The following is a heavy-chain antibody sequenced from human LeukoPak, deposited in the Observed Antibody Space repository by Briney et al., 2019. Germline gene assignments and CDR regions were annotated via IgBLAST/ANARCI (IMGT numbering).Heavy chain of an antibody. CDR3: ARDSYYDILTGYGDAFDI. CDR2: IKQDGSEK. V-gene: IGHV3-7*01. CDR1: GFTFSSYW. J-gene: IGHJ3*02. Sequence: GGSLRLSCAASGFTFSSYWMSWVRQAPGKGLEWVANIKQDGSEKYYVDSVKGRFTISRDNAKNSLYLQMNSLRAEDTAVYYCARDSYYDILTGYGDAFDIWGQGTMVTVSS. D-gene: IGHD3-9*01.